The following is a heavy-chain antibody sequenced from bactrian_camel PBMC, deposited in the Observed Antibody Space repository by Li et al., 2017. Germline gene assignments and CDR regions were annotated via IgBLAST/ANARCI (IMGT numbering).Heavy chain of an antibody. J-gene: IGHJ4*01. CDR1: GFTFSDYG. CDR2: INTDDGTA. V-gene: IGHV3S40*01. D-gene: IGHD2*01. CDR3: AAQGGSWDSCLKAAYTY. Sequence: DVQLVESGGELVQPGGSLRLSCATSGFTFSDYGMNWVRQAPGKEREGVAGINTDDGTAYYVDSVAGRFTLSRDNAKNAVYLQMNSLKPEDTAMYYCAAQGGSWDSCLKAAYTYWGQGTQVTVS.